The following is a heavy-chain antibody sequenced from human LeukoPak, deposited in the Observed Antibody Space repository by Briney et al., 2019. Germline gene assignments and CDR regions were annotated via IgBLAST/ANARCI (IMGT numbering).Heavy chain of an antibody. D-gene: IGHD2-15*01. CDR1: GSSISSYY. CDR3: ARDQVVVVVAERWDNWFDP. CDR2: IYYSGST. J-gene: IGHJ5*02. V-gene: IGHV4-59*01. Sequence: SETLSLTCTVSGSSISSYYWSWIRQPPGKGLEWIGYIYYSGSTDYNPSLKSRVTISVDTSKNQFSLKLSSVTAADTAVYYCARDQVVVVVAERWDNWFDPWGQGTLVTVSS.